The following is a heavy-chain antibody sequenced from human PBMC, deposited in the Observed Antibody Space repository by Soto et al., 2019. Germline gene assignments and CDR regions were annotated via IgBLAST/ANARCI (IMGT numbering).Heavy chain of an antibody. CDR3: ARHLPIVVVPADNWFDP. CDR1: GGTFSSYT. CDR2: IIPILGIA. J-gene: IGHJ5*02. V-gene: IGHV1-69*02. D-gene: IGHD2-2*01. Sequence: QVQLVQSGAEAKKPGSSVKVSCKASGGTFSSYTISWVRQAPGQGLEWMGRIIPILGIANYAQKFQGRVTITADKSTSTAYMELSSLRSEDTAVYYCARHLPIVVVPADNWFDPWGQGTLVTVSS.